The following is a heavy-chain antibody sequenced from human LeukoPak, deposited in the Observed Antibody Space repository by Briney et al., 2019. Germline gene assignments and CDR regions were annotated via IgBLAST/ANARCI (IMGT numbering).Heavy chain of an antibody. CDR3: ARGQHSSFDY. V-gene: IGHV3-7*01. Sequence: GGSLRLSCAASGFTFGIYWMNWVRQAPGKGLEWVANIKEDGSEKNYVDSVKGRFTISRDNAKNSLYLQMNSLRAEDTAVYYCARGQHSSFDYWGQGTLVTVSS. J-gene: IGHJ4*02. CDR2: IKEDGSEK. CDR1: GFTFGIYW. D-gene: IGHD2-21*01.